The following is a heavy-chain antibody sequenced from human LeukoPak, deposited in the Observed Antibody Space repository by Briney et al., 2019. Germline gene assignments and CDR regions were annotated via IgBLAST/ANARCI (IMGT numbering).Heavy chain of an antibody. J-gene: IGHJ6*02. CDR2: INHSGST. Sequence: SETLSLTCAVYGGSFSGYYWSWIRQPPGKGLEWIGEINHSGSTNYNPSLKSRVTISVDTSKNQFSLKLSSVTAADTAVYYCARDSMYYYDSSGYYFHYYGMDVWGQGTTVTVSS. CDR1: GGSFSGYY. CDR3: ARDSMYYYDSSGYYFHYYGMDV. V-gene: IGHV4-34*01. D-gene: IGHD3-22*01.